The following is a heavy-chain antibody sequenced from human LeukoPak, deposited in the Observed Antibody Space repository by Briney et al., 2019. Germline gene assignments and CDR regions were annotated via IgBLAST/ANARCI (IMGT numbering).Heavy chain of an antibody. CDR2: IYSSGST. V-gene: IGHV4-61*02. D-gene: IGHD6-13*01. CDR1: GGSISSGSYY. J-gene: IGHJ4*02. CDR3: ASSRWPRDANFDY. Sequence: KPSQTLSLTCTVSGGSISSGSYYWSWIRQPAGKGLEWIGRIYSSGSTNYNPSLKSRVSISVDTSKNEFSLKLSSVTAADTAVYYCASSRWPRDANFDYWGQGNLVTVSS.